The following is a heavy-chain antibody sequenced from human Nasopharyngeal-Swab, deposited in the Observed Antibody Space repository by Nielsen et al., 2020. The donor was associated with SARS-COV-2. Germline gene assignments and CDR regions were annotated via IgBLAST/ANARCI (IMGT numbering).Heavy chain of an antibody. CDR3: AKESRYFWYYYMDV. CDR1: GFTFSSYA. CDR2: ISVSGGST. D-gene: IGHD3-9*01. Sequence: GESLKISCAASGFTFSSYAMSWVRQAPGKGLEWVSAISVSGGSTYYADSVKGRFTISRDNPKNTLYLQMNSLRAEDTAVYYCAKESRYFWYYYMDVWGKGTTVTVSS. J-gene: IGHJ6*03. V-gene: IGHV3-23*01.